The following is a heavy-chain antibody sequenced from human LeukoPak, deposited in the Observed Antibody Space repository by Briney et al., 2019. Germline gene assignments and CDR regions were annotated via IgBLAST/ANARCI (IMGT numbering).Heavy chain of an antibody. D-gene: IGHD6-6*01. Sequence: GGSLRLSCAASGFTFSTYAMSWVRQAPGKGLEWVSGISGSGYSTYYADSVKGRFTISRDNSKNTLHLQMNSLRAEDTAVYYCATFLAVIAARDSLYFQHWGQGTLVSVSS. J-gene: IGHJ1*01. V-gene: IGHV3-23*01. CDR1: GFTFSTYA. CDR3: ATFLAVIAARDSLYFQH. CDR2: ISGSGYST.